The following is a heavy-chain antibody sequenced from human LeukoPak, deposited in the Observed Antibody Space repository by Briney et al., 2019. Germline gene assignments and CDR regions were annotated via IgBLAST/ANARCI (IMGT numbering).Heavy chain of an antibody. V-gene: IGHV3-23*01. CDR2: ISGSGGST. Sequence: GASLRLSCAASGFTFSTYAMSWVRQAPGKGLEWVSAISGSGGSTYYADSVKGRFTISRDNSKNTLYLQMNSLRADDTAVYYCAKEDYGGNHRFDCWGQGTLVTVSS. D-gene: IGHD4-23*01. J-gene: IGHJ4*02. CDR3: AKEDYGGNHRFDC. CDR1: GFTFSTYA.